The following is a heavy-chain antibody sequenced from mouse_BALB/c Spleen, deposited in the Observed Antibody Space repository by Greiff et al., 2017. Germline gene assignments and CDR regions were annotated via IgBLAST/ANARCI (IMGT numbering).Heavy chain of an antibody. CDR2: ISSGGSYT. Sequence: EVKLVESGGGLVTPGGSLKLSCAASGFTFSSYAMSWVRQSPEKRLEWVAEISSGGSYTYYPDTVTGRFTISRDNAKNTLYLEMSSLRSEDTAMYYCARVFITTVGGYCDYWGQGTTLTVSS. J-gene: IGHJ2*01. CDR1: GFTFSSYA. CDR3: ARVFITTVGGYCDY. D-gene: IGHD1-1*01. V-gene: IGHV5-9-4*01.